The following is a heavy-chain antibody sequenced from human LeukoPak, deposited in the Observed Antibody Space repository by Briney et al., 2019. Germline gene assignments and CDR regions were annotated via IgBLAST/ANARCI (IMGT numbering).Heavy chain of an antibody. V-gene: IGHV4-59*01. Sequence: SETLSLTCTVSGGSISSYYWSCIRQPPGKGLEWIGYIYYSGSTNYNPSLKSRVTISVDTSKNQFSLKLSPVTAADTAVYYCARSTDYYDSSGYPTLDYWGQGTLVTVSS. J-gene: IGHJ4*02. CDR1: GGSISSYY. CDR2: IYYSGST. D-gene: IGHD3-22*01. CDR3: ARSTDYYDSSGYPTLDY.